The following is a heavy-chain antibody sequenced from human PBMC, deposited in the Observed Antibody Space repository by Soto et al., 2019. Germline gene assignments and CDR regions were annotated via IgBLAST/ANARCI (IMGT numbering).Heavy chain of an antibody. V-gene: IGHV1-3*01. D-gene: IGHD1-1*01. Sequence: QVQLVQSGAEVKKPGASVKVSCKASRYSFTTYALHWVRQAPGQRLKWMGWINAGNGDTKYSVKFQGRVTITRDTSANTAYMELSSLRSEDTSVYYCARDPGTGAALRAYHFDYWGQGTLVTVSS. CDR2: INAGNGDT. J-gene: IGHJ4*02. CDR3: ARDPGTGAALRAYHFDY. CDR1: RYSFTTYA.